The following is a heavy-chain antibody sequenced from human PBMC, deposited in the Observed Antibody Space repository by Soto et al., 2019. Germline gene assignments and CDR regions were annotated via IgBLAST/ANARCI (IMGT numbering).Heavy chain of an antibody. D-gene: IGHD3-22*01. Sequence: ASVKVSCKASGTSFTTYYMHWVRQAPGQGLEWMGIINPSGGRTTYAQKFQGRVTMTRDTSTSTFHMELSSLTSADTAVYYCAGLYHYDSSGYYDYWGQGTLVTVSS. J-gene: IGHJ4*02. CDR2: INPSGGRT. CDR3: AGLYHYDSSGYYDY. CDR1: GTSFTTYY. V-gene: IGHV1-46*01.